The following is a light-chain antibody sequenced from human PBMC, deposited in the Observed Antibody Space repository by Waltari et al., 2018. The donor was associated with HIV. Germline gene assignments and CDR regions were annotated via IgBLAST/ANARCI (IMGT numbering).Light chain of an antibody. CDR3: QQYKNWPPWT. CDR2: DAS. J-gene: IGKJ1*01. V-gene: IGKV3-15*01. CDR1: ERVDNK. Sequence: ETVMTQSPATLSASPGDKVTFSCRASERVDNKVAWYQQKPGQSPRLLIYDASTGASGIPGRFSGSGSGTEFTLTISSLQSDDLAIYYCQQYKNWPPWTFGQGTKVEIK.